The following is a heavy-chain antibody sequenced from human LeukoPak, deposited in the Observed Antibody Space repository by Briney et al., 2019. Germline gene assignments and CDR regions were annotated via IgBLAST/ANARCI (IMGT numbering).Heavy chain of an antibody. Sequence: PGGSLRLSCAASGFTVSSNHMTWVRQAPGKGLEWVSVIYSGGTTFYADSVKGRFTLSRDNSKNTLYLQMNSLRAEDTAVYFCAIRTGRGTFDYWGQGTLVTVSS. D-gene: IGHD1-26*01. CDR3: AIRTGRGTFDY. J-gene: IGHJ4*02. CDR1: GFTVSSNH. CDR2: IYSGGTT. V-gene: IGHV3-53*01.